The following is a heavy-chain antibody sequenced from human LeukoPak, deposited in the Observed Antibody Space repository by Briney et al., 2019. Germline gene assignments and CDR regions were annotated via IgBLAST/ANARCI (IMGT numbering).Heavy chain of an antibody. J-gene: IGHJ4*02. CDR2: ISSSSSYI. Sequence: AGGSLRLSCAASGFTFSSYSMNWARQAPGKGLEWVSSISSSSSYIYYAESVKGRSTIYRDNAKNSLYLQMNSLRAEDSAVYYCARDMAPEPIYYDSSGYYSIFDYWGQGTLVTGSS. CDR1: GFTFSSYS. V-gene: IGHV3-21*01. D-gene: IGHD3-22*01. CDR3: ARDMAPEPIYYDSSGYYSIFDY.